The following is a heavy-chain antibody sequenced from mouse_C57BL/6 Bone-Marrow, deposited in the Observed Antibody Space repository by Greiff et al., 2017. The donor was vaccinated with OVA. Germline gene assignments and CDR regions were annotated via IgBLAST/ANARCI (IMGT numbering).Heavy chain of an antibody. J-gene: IGHJ3*01. V-gene: IGHV14-4*01. CDR1: GFNIKDDY. Sequence: EVQGVESGAELVRPGASVKLSCTASGFNIKDDYMHWVKQRPEQGLEWIGWIDPENGDTEYASKFQGKATITADTSSNTAYLQLSSLTSEDTAVYYCTTGDGYYPCFAYWGQGTLVTVSA. CDR3: TTGDGYYPCFAY. D-gene: IGHD2-3*01. CDR2: IDPENGDT.